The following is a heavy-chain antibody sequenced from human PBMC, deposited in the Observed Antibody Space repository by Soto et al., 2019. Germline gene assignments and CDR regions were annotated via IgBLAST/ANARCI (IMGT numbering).Heavy chain of an antibody. Sequence: PGGSLTLSCAASGFTLTSYEMNWVRHAPGKGLEWVSYISSGGQTIYYADSVKGRFTISRDNAKNSLYLQMNSLRGEDAAVYYFGRERPSSDFLSGYSFGMDVWCQGTTFTVSS. V-gene: IGHV3-48*03. CDR1: GFTLTSYE. CDR2: ISSGGQTI. D-gene: IGHD3-3*01. J-gene: IGHJ6*02. CDR3: GRERPSSDFLSGYSFGMDV.